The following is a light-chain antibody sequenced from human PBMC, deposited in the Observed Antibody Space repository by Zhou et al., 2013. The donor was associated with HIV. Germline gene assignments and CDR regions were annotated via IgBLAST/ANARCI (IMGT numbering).Light chain of an antibody. CDR1: QSVSVY. CDR3: QQANSFPLT. Sequence: TQSPSSVSASTGDRVTITCRASQSVSVYLAWYQQRPGGAPKVLIYKASTLASGVPSRFSGSGSGTDFTLTINSLQPEDFATYYCQQANSFPLTFGGGTKVDIK. J-gene: IGKJ4*01. V-gene: IGKV1-12*01. CDR2: KAS.